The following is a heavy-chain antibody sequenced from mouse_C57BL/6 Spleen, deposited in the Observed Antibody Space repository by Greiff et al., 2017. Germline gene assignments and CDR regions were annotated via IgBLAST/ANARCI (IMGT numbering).Heavy chain of an antibody. CDR2: FHPYNDDT. V-gene: IGHV1-47*01. CDR1: GYTFTTYP. CDR3: ARRAYYGSSYEYDLDY. Sequence: VKLQESGAELVKPGASVKMSCKASGYTFTTYPIEWMKQNHGKSLEWIGNFHPYNDDTKYNEKFKGKATLTVEKSSSTVYLELSRLTSDDSAVYYCARRAYYGSSYEYDLDYWGQGTTLTVSS. D-gene: IGHD1-1*01. J-gene: IGHJ2*01.